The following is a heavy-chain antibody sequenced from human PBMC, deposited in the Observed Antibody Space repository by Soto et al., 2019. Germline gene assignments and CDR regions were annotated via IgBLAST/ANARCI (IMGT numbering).Heavy chain of an antibody. V-gene: IGHV3-30*18. D-gene: IGHD6-19*01. J-gene: IGHJ4*02. CDR1: GFTFSDYA. Sequence: VQLVESGGGVVQPGRSLRLSCAASGFTFSDYAMHWVRQAPGKGLEWVAVVSNDGRNTHYADSVKGRFTISRDSSKNTVSLEMHSLRAEDTAVYYCAKGGRQWMVTSDFNYWGQGALVTVSS. CDR2: VSNDGRNT. CDR3: AKGGRQWMVTSDFNY.